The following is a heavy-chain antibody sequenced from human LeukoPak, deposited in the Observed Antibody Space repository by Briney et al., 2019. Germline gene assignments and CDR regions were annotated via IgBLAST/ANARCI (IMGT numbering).Heavy chain of an antibody. CDR2: FDPENGEA. J-gene: IGHJ4*02. Sequence: ASVKVSCKVSGYTLTELSMQWVRQAPGKGLEWMGGFDPENGEAIYAQKFKGRVTMTEDTSTDTAYMELSSLGSEDTAVYYCATVRSTTDNFWGQGTLVTVSS. CDR3: ATVRSTTDNF. CDR1: GYTLTELS. D-gene: IGHD1-26*01. V-gene: IGHV1-24*01.